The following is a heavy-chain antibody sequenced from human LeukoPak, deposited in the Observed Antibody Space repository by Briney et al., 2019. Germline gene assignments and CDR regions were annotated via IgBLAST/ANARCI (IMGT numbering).Heavy chain of an antibody. CDR3: AKDGGSHEVGDY. Sequence: GGPLRLSCAASGFTFSSYGMHWVRQAPGKGLEWVAVISYDGSNKYYADSVKGRFTISRDNSKNTLYLQMNSLRAEDTAVYYCAKDGGSHEVGDYWGQGTLVTVSS. CDR2: ISYDGSNK. J-gene: IGHJ4*02. CDR1: GFTFSSYG. V-gene: IGHV3-30*18. D-gene: IGHD1-26*01.